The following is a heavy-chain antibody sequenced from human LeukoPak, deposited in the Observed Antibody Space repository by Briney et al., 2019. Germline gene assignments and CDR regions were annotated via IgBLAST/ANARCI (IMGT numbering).Heavy chain of an antibody. CDR2: MNIDGSEK. D-gene: IGHD1-26*01. V-gene: IGHV3-7*01. CDR1: GFTFSNYW. J-gene: IGHJ4*02. CDR3: ARDPVEWELLLDY. Sequence: GGSPRLSCAASGFTFSNYWMGWVRQAPGKRPEWVANMNIDGSEKYYADSVKGRFSISRDNARNSVYLQMASLRVEDTAVYYCARDPVEWELLLDYWGQGTLVTVSS.